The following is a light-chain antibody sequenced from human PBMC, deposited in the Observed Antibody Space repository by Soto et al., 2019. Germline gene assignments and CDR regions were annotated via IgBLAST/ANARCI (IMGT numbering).Light chain of an antibody. J-gene: IGKJ4*01. CDR2: DAS. CDR1: QGIGST. CDR3: QQFASSRPLT. Sequence: EIVMTQSPATLSVSPGERATLSCRASQGIGSTLAWYQQKPGQTPKLLIYDASTRATGVPARFSGGGSGTEFTLTINSLQSEDFAVYYCQQFASSRPLTSGGGTRWIS. V-gene: IGKV3-15*01.